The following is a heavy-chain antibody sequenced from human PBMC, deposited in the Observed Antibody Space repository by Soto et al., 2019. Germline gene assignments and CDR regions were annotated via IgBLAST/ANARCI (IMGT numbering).Heavy chain of an antibody. D-gene: IGHD2-15*01. V-gene: IGHV4-30-2*01. CDR3: ARGQVVAAQH. CDR2: IYHSGST. Sequence: QLQLQESGSGLVKPSQTLSLTCAVSGGSISSGGYSWSWIRQPPGKGLEWIGYIYHSGSTYYNPSLTSRVSLPVARSKNQFSLKLSSVTAADSALYSCARGQVVAAQHWGQGTLVTVSS. CDR1: GGSISSGGYS. J-gene: IGHJ4*02.